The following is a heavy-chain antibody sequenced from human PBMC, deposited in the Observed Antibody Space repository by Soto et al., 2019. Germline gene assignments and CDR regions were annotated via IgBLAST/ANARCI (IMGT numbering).Heavy chain of an antibody. D-gene: IGHD3-9*01. CDR1: GDSISRSSYN. CDR3: ASRYAPRDFDL. V-gene: IGHV4-39*01. J-gene: IGHJ4*02. Sequence: SETLSLTCSVSGDSISRSSYNWGWIRQSPGEGLEWIASITNNGGTQYNPSLKSRVTIFVDTSKNEFSLKVTSVTAADTGVYFWASRYAPRDFDLGAQGPLVTVSS. CDR2: ITNNGGT.